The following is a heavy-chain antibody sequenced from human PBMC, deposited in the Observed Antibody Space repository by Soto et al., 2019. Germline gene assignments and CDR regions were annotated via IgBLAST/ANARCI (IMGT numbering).Heavy chain of an antibody. J-gene: IGHJ4*02. Sequence: GGSLRLSCAASGFTFSSYAMSWVRQAPGKGLEWVSAISGSGGSTYYADSVMGRFTIPRDNSKNTLYLQMNSLRAEDTAVYYCAKDYDYIWGGGWGQGTLVTVSS. D-gene: IGHD3-16*01. V-gene: IGHV3-23*01. CDR1: GFTFSSYA. CDR2: ISGSGGST. CDR3: AKDYDYIWGGG.